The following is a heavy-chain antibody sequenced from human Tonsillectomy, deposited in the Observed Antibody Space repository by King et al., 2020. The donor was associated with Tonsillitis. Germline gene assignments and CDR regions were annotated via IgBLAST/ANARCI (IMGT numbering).Heavy chain of an antibody. CDR3: ARDNVNDFWSGYYYFDS. D-gene: IGHD3-3*01. CDR2: IYHTGST. J-gene: IGHJ4*02. V-gene: IGHV4-4*02. CDR1: GGSISSSNW. Sequence: VQLQESGPGLVKPSGTLSLTCTVSGGSISSSNWWSWVRQPPGKGLEWIGEIYHTGSTNYNPSLKSRVTISVDKSKNQFSLDPDFVTAADTAVYYCARDNVNDFWSGYYYFDSWGQGTLVTVSS.